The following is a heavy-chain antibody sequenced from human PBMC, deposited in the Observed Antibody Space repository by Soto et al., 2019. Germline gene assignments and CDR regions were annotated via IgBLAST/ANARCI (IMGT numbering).Heavy chain of an antibody. CDR2: ISGSGNTI. D-gene: IGHD3-22*01. Sequence: QVQLVESGGALVKPGGSLRLSCAASGFSFRDYYMSWIRQAPGKGLEWISYISGSGNTIYYADSVKGRFIISRDNAKNSLFLKMNGLRADDTAVYYCARDRLPMVVVVMGWFDPWGQGTLVTVSS. V-gene: IGHV3-11*01. CDR1: GFSFRDYY. CDR3: ARDRLPMVVVVMGWFDP. J-gene: IGHJ5*02.